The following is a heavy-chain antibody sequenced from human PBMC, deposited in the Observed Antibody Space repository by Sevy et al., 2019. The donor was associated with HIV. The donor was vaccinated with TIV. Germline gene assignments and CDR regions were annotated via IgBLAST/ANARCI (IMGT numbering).Heavy chain of an antibody. CDR2: ISVHTGNT. CDR3: ARDTYCYHTNDAFDI. D-gene: IGHD2-21*01. Sequence: ASVKVSCKASGYTFSSYGISWVRQAPGQGLEWMGWISVHTGNTNFGQKIQGRLTMTTDTSTGTAYMELRSLRSDDTAVYYCARDTYCYHTNDAFDIWGQGTLVTVSS. CDR1: GYTFSSYG. J-gene: IGHJ3*02. V-gene: IGHV1-18*01.